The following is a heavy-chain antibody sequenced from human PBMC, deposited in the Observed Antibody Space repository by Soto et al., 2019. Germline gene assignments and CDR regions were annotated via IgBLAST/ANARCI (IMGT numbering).Heavy chain of an antibody. CDR2: ISAYNGNT. Sequence: GASVKVSCKASGYTFTSYGISWVRQAPGQGLEWMGWISAYNGNTNYAQKLQGRVTMTTDTSTSTAYMELRSLRSDDTAVYYCAWTMTFPPYYDYCYYIDVWGKGTTVTVSS. D-gene: IGHD2-21*02. J-gene: IGHJ6*03. CDR1: GYTFTSYG. CDR3: AWTMTFPPYYDYCYYIDV. V-gene: IGHV1-18*01.